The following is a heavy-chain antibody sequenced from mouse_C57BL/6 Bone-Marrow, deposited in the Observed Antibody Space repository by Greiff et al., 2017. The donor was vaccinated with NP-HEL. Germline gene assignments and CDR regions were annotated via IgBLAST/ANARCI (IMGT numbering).Heavy chain of an antibody. CDR2: IYPRSGNT. CDR1: GYTFTSYG. D-gene: IGHD2-4*01. CDR3: ARRPYDYDGFFDY. J-gene: IGHJ2*01. V-gene: IGHV1-81*01. Sequence: SGAELARPGASVKLSCKASGYTFTSYGISWVKQRTGQGLEWIGEIYPRSGNTYYNEKFKGKATLTADKSSSTAYMELRSLTSEDSAVYFCARRPYDYDGFFDYWGQGTTLTVSS.